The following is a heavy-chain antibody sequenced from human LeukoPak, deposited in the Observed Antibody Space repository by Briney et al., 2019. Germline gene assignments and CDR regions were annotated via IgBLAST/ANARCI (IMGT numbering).Heavy chain of an antibody. J-gene: IGHJ6*03. D-gene: IGHD3-10*01. CDR1: GYSISSGYY. Sequence: KSSETLSLTCTVSGYSISSGYYWGWIRQPPGKGLEWIGSIYHSGSTYYNPSLKSRVTISVDTSKNQFSLKLSSVTAADTAVYYCARVYYGSGSLHYYYYYMDVWGKGTTVTISS. CDR2: IYHSGST. CDR3: ARVYYGSGSLHYYYYYMDV. V-gene: IGHV4-38-2*02.